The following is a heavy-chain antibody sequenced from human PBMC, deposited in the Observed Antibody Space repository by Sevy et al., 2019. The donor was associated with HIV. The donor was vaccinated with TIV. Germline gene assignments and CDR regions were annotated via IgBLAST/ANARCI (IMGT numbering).Heavy chain of an antibody. CDR2: ISGSGTRT. CDR1: GFSFDSYG. D-gene: IGHD3-22*01. J-gene: IGHJ6*03. Sequence: GGSLRLSCAVSGFSFDSYGMTWVRQAPGKGLEWVSGISGSGTRTYYADSVKGRFIISRDNSKNTLYLQMNSLRSEDTVLDYLEERGGGHYDPDEIGYYFYYYNMDVWGKGTTVTVSS. V-gene: IGHV3-23*01. CDR3: EERGGGHYDPDEIGYYFYYYNMDV.